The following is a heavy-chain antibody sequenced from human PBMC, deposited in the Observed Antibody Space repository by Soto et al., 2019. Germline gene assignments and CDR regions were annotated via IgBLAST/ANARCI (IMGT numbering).Heavy chain of an antibody. V-gene: IGHV3-30*18. CDR3: AKDHLGGSIAARHSYNYYYYYGMDV. CDR2: ISYDGSNK. Sequence: QVQLVESGGGVVQPGRSLRLSCAASGFTFSSYGMHWVRQAPGKGLEWVAVISYDGSNKYYADSVKGRFTISRDNSKNTLYLEMNSLRAEDTAVYYCAKDHLGGSIAARHSYNYYYYYGMDVWGQGTTVTVSS. CDR1: GFTFSSYG. D-gene: IGHD6-6*01. J-gene: IGHJ6*02.